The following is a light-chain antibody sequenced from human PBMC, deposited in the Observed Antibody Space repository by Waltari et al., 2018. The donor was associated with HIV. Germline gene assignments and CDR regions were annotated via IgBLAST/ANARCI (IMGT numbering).Light chain of an antibody. Sequence: SYELTQTPSVSVSPGQTARITCSGDGLSKQYTYWYQQRPGQAPVLVIYKDSERPSGIPERYSGSSSGTTVTLTISGVQAEDEADYYCQSADASDTLLWVFGGGTKVTVL. CDR3: QSADASDTLLWV. V-gene: IGLV3-25*03. CDR2: KDS. J-gene: IGLJ3*02. CDR1: GLSKQY.